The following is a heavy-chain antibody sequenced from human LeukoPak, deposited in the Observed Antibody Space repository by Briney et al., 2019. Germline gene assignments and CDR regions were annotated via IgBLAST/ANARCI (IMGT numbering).Heavy chain of an antibody. D-gene: IGHD3-16*02. Sequence: SQTLSLTCTASGGSISSGGYYWSWIRQHPGKGLEWIGYIYYSGSTYYNPSLKSRVTISVDTSKNQFSLKLSSVTAADTAVYYCARRGHTFGGVIVGDYFDYWGQGTLVTVSS. J-gene: IGHJ4*02. CDR2: IYYSGST. V-gene: IGHV4-31*03. CDR1: GGSISSGGYY. CDR3: ARRGHTFGGVIVGDYFDY.